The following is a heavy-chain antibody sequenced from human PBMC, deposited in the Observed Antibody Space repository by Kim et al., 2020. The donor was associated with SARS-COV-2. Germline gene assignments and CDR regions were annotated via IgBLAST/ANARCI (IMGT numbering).Heavy chain of an antibody. D-gene: IGHD4-17*01. J-gene: IGHJ5*02. CDR2: T. Sequence: TYYADSVEGRFTISRDNSKNTLYLQMNSLRAEDTAVDYCAGGSYGGGWFDPWGQGTLVTVSS. CDR3: AGGSYGGGWFDP. V-gene: IGHV3-53*01.